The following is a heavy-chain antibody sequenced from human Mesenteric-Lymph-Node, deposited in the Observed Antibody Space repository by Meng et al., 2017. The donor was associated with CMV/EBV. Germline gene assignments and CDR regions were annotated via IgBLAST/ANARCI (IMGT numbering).Heavy chain of an antibody. CDR2: ISWSGGSV. D-gene: IGHD2-2*02. V-gene: IGHV3-9*01. J-gene: IGHJ6*02. Sequence: SLKISCAASGFTFDDFAMHWVRQAPGKGLEWVSGISWSGGSVVYADSVKGRFTISRDNAKNSLYLQMNSLRAEDTAVYYCARVPPSLYEYQLLYWRGFGMDVWGQGTTVTVSS. CDR1: GFTFDDFA. CDR3: ARVPPSLYEYQLLYWRGFGMDV.